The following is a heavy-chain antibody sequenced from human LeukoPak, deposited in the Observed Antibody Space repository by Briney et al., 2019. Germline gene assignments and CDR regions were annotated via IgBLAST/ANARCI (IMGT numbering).Heavy chain of an antibody. CDR1: GYTFTGYY. V-gene: IGHV1-2*04. CDR3: ARRGVTGARGGYYYYYGMDV. J-gene: IGHJ6*02. Sequence: GASVKVSCKASGYTFTGYYMHWVRQAPGQGLEWMGWINPNSGGTNYAQKFQGWVTMTRDTSISTAYMELSRLRSDDTAVYYCARRGVTGARGGYYYYYGMDVWGQGTTVTVSS. CDR2: INPNSGGT. D-gene: IGHD1-20*01.